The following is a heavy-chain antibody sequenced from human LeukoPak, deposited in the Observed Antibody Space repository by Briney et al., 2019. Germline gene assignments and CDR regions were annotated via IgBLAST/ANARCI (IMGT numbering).Heavy chain of an antibody. CDR3: ARAYDVFYDFWSGYYKDNWFDP. CDR1: GYTFTSYG. V-gene: IGHV1-18*01. CDR2: ISVYNGNT. Sequence: ASVKVSCKASGYTFTSYGISWVRQAPGQGLEWMGWISVYNGNTNYAQKLQGRVTMTTDTSTSTAYMELRSLRSDDTAVYYCARAYDVFYDFWSGYYKDNWFDPWGQGTLVTVSS. J-gene: IGHJ5*02. D-gene: IGHD3-3*01.